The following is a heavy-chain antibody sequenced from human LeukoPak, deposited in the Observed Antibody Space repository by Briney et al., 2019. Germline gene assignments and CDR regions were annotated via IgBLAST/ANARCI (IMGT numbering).Heavy chain of an antibody. CDR3: ARRYCSSTSCLIDY. V-gene: IGHV3-11*06. J-gene: IGHJ4*02. CDR2: ISSTTSYT. D-gene: IGHD2-2*01. Sequence: GGSLRLSCAASGFTFSDYYMSRIRQAPGKGLEWLSYISSTTSYTDYADSVKGRFTISRDNAKNSLYLQMNSLRAEDTAVYYCARRYCSSTSCLIDYWGQGTLVTVSS. CDR1: GFTFSDYY.